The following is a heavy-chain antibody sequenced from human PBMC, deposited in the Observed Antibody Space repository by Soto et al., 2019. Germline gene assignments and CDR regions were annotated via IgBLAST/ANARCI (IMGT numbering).Heavy chain of an antibody. Sequence: PGESLKISCKGSGYSFTSYWIGWVRQMPGKGLEWMGIIYPGDSDTRYSPSFQGQVTISADKSISTAYLQWSSLKASDTAMYYCERLGKTGDFYDGMDVWGQGPTVTVYS. CDR2: IYPGDSDT. CDR1: GYSFTSYW. J-gene: IGHJ6*02. V-gene: IGHV5-51*01. D-gene: IGHD3-3*01. CDR3: ERLGKTGDFYDGMDV.